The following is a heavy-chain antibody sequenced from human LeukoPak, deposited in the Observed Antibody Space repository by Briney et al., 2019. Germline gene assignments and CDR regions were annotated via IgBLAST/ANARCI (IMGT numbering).Heavy chain of an antibody. D-gene: IGHD2-15*01. J-gene: IGHJ4*02. Sequence: QSGGSLRLACAASGFTVSSNYMAWVRQPPAKGLEWVSILYSAGFTYYADSVKGRFTISRDNSKNTVYLQMHSLRAEDTAVYYCARELPFEDWGQGSLVTVSS. CDR3: ARELPFED. CDR1: GFTVSSNY. V-gene: IGHV3-53*01. CDR2: LYSAGFT.